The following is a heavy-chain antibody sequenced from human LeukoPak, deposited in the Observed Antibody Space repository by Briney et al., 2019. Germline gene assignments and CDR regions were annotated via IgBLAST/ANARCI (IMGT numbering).Heavy chain of an antibody. V-gene: IGHV1-18*01. D-gene: IGHD2-2*01. CDR1: GYTFTSYG. Sequence: GASVKVPCKASGYTFTSYGISWVRQAPGQGLEWMGWISAYNGNTNYAQKLQGRVTMTTDTSTSTAYMELRSLRSDDTAVYYCARLLGTAANDAFDIWGQGTMVTVSS. CDR2: ISAYNGNT. CDR3: ARLLGTAANDAFDI. J-gene: IGHJ3*02.